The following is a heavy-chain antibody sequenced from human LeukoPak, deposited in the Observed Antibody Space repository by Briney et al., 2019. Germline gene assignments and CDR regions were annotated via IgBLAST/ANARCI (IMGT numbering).Heavy chain of an antibody. CDR1: GYTFTSYG. J-gene: IGHJ5*02. V-gene: IGHV1-18*01. Sequence: GASVKVSCKASGYTFTSYGISWVRQAPGQGLEWMGWISAYNGNTNYAQKLQGRVTITTDESTSTAYMELGSLRSEDTAVYYCARGIVPAAMSLSNWFDPWGQGTLVTVSS. CDR3: ARGIVPAAMSLSNWFDP. CDR2: ISAYNGNT. D-gene: IGHD2-2*01.